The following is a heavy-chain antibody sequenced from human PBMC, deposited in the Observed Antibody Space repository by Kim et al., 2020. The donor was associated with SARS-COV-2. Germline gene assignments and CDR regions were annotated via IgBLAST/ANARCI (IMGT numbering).Heavy chain of an antibody. V-gene: IGHV4-39*07. J-gene: IGHJ5*02. CDR2: GST. CDR3: ARGRPPAPFDP. Sequence: GSTYYTPALKSRVTISVDTSKSKFSLKLNSVTAADTAVYYCARGRPPAPFDPWGQGTLVTVSS.